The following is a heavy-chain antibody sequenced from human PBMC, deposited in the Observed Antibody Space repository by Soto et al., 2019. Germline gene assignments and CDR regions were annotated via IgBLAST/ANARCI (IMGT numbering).Heavy chain of an antibody. CDR3: ARIPPKLGYGMDV. CDR1: GFTFSSYS. CDR2: ISRSSSYI. D-gene: IGHD6-13*01. J-gene: IGHJ6*02. V-gene: IGHV3-21*01. Sequence: EVQLVESGGGLVKPGGSLRLSCAASGFTFSSYSMNWVRQAPGKGLEWVSSISRSSSYIYYADSVKGRFTISRDNAKNSLYLQMNSLRAEDTAVYYCARIPPKLGYGMDVWGQGTTVTVSS.